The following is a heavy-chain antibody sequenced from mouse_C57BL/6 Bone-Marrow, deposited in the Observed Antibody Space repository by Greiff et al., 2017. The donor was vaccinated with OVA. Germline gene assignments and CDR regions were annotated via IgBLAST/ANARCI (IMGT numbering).Heavy chain of an antibody. J-gene: IGHJ2*01. D-gene: IGHD1-1*01. CDR2: IHPNSGST. CDR3: ARAEVYYGSSYFAY. V-gene: IGHV1-64*01. Sequence: QVQLQQPGAELVKPGASVKLSCKASGYTFTSYWMHWVKQRPGQGLEWIGMIHPNSGSTNYNEKLKSKATLTVDKSSSTAYMQLSSLTSEDSAFYYCARAEVYYGSSYFAYWGQGTTLTVSS. CDR1: GYTFTSYW.